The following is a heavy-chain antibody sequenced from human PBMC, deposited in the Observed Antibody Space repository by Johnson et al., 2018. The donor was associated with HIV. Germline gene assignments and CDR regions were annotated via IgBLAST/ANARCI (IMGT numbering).Heavy chain of an antibody. CDR1: GFTFSS. V-gene: IGHV3-30*04. CDR2: ISYDGSNK. Sequence: QVQLVESGGGVVQPERSLRLSCAASGFTFSSMHWDRQAPGKGLEWVAVISYDGSNKYYADSVKGRFTVSRDNSKNTLYLQMSSLRAEDTAVYYCTTAGLRYFDWFTGAFDIWGQGTMVTVSS. CDR3: TTAGLRYFDWFTGAFDI. J-gene: IGHJ3*02. D-gene: IGHD3-9*01.